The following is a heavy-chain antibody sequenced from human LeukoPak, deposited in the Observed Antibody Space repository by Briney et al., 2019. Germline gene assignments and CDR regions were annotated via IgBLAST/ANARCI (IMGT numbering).Heavy chain of an antibody. D-gene: IGHD6-19*01. J-gene: IGHJ4*02. CDR2: INPNSGGT. V-gene: IGHV1-2*02. CDR3: ARVRPYSSGWNFDY. Sequence: ASVKVSCQAFEYTFTGYYMHLVRQAPGQRLEGVGLINPNSGGTNYAQKFQGRVTMTRDTSISTAYMELSRLKSDDTAVYYCARVRPYSSGWNFDYWGQGTLLTVSS. CDR1: EYTFTGYY.